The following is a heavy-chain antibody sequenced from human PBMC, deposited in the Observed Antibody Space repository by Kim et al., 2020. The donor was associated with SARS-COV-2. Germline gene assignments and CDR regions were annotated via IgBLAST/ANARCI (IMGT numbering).Heavy chain of an antibody. CDR3: ARGFFRDGFDV. CDR1: GFTFSNHW. J-gene: IGHJ6*02. D-gene: IGHD3-10*01. V-gene: IGHV3-74*01. CDR2: ISSDGSRT. Sequence: GGSLRLSCAVSGFTFSNHWINWVRHAPGKGLVWVSRISSDGSRTNYADSVKGRFTMSRDNAENTVYLQMNSLRAEDTAVYYCARGFFRDGFDVWGQGTTVTVSS.